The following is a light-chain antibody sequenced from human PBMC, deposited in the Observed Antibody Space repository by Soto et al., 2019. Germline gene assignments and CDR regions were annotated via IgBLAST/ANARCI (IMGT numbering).Light chain of an antibody. CDR2: DAS. J-gene: IGKJ5*01. CDR1: QSISSSY. CDR3: QYYGSSHSNT. Sequence: EIVVTQCRGTLSLSPGERATLSCSSVQSISSSYLAWYQHKPGQAPRLLIYDASSKATGTPDRFSGSGSGTDFTLTISRLEPEDFAVYYCQYYGSSHSNTFGQGTRLAIK. V-gene: IGKV3-20*01.